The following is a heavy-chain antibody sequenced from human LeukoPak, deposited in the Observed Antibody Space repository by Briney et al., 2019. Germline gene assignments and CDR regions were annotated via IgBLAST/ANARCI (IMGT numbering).Heavy chain of an antibody. CDR1: GFTFSSYW. CDR3: ARDFRSYSSSSTYYYYGMDV. Sequence: PGGSLRLSCAASGFTFSSYWMSWVRQAPGKGLEWVSSISSSSSYIYYADSVKGRFTISRDNAKNSLYLQMNSLRAEDTAVYYCARDFRSYSSSSTYYYYGMDVWGQGTTVTVSS. J-gene: IGHJ6*02. V-gene: IGHV3-21*01. CDR2: ISSSSSYI. D-gene: IGHD6-13*01.